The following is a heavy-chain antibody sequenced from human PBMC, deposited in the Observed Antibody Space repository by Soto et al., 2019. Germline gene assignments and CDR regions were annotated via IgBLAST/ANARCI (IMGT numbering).Heavy chain of an antibody. V-gene: IGHV3-48*01. CDR1: GFTFSSYS. CDR3: ARDRRYFDWLPFDY. CDR2: ISSSSSTI. J-gene: IGHJ4*02. Sequence: EVQLVESGGGLVQPGGSLRLSCAASGFTFSSYSMNWVRQAPGKGLEWVSYISSSSSTIYYADSVKGRFTISRDNAKNSLYLQMNSLRAEDTAVYYCARDRRYFDWLPFDYWGQGTLVTVSS. D-gene: IGHD3-9*01.